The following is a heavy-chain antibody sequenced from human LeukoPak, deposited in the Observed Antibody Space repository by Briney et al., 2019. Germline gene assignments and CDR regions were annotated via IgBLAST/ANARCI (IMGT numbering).Heavy chain of an antibody. CDR2: IYHSGST. CDR3: ARDSGQLDY. D-gene: IGHD3-10*01. J-gene: IGHJ4*02. CDR1: GYSISSGYY. Sequence: SETLSLTCTVSGYSISSGYYWGWIRQPPGKGLEWIRSIYHSGSTYYNPSLKSRVTISVDTSKNQFSLKLSSVTAADTAVYYCARDSGQLDYWGQGTLVTVSS. V-gene: IGHV4-38-2*02.